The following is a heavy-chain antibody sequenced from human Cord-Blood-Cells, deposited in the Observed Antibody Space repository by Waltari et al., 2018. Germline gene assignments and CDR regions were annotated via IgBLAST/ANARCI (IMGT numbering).Heavy chain of an antibody. CDR1: GYSLTSSW. J-gene: IGHJ4*02. D-gene: IGHD3-22*01. V-gene: IGHV5-51*01. CDR3: ARLRVYYDSSGFDY. Sequence: EVPLVQSGAEVKKTGESLKISCKGSGYSLTSSWHGRVRQMPGKGLEWMGISYPGDSDTGYSPSFQGQVTISADKSISTAYRQWSSLKASDTAMYYCARLRVYYDSSGFDYWGQGTLVTVSS. CDR2: SYPGDSDT.